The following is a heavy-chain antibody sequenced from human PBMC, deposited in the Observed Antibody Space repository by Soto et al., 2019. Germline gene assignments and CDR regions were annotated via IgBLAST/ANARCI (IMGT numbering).Heavy chain of an antibody. CDR3: ASSHAGAHITAAVH. D-gene: IGHD6-13*01. Sequence: QLQLQESGSGLVKPSQTLSLTCAVSGGSISSSGYSWSWIRQPPGKGLEWVGYVYHSGGTYYSPALKRRVTISVDRSKNQFSLKLSSVTAADTAVYYCASSHAGAHITAAVHWGQGTLVTVSS. CDR2: VYHSGGT. V-gene: IGHV4-30-2*01. CDR1: GGSISSSGYS. J-gene: IGHJ4*02.